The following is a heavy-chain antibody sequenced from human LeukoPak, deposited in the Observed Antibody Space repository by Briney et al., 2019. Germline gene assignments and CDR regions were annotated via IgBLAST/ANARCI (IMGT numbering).Heavy chain of an antibody. Sequence: GGSLRLSCAASGFTFSTYWMSWVRQAPGKGLEWVANIKQDGRGKYYVDSVLGRFTISRDNAKNSLSLQMNSLRAEDTAVYYCAREIGGIIYHWGQGTLVTVSS. V-gene: IGHV3-7*01. CDR2: IKQDGRGK. J-gene: IGHJ4*02. CDR1: GFTFSTYW. D-gene: IGHD1-26*01. CDR3: AREIGGIIYH.